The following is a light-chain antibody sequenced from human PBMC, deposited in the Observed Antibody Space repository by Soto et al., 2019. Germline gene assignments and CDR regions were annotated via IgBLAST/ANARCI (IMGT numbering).Light chain of an antibody. J-gene: IGLJ2*01. Sequence: QTVVTQPASVSGSPGPAITISCTGTSSDVGGYNYISWYQQHPGKAPKLMIYDVSNRLSGVSNRFSGSKTGNTASLPISGLQAEDEADYYCSSYTSSSTPVVFGGGTKLTVL. CDR1: SSDVGGYNY. CDR3: SSYTSSSTPVV. V-gene: IGLV2-14*01. CDR2: DVS.